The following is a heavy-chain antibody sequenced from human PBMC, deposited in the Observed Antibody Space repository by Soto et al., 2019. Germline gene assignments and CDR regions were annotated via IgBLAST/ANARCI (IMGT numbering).Heavy chain of an antibody. V-gene: IGHV4-31*03. J-gene: IGHJ3*02. CDR2: IYYSGST. CDR3: AGVGACSGGSCFGGRIAFDI. CDR1: GGSISSGGYY. Sequence: QVQLQESGPGLVKPSQTLSLTCTVSGGSISSGGYYWSWIRQHPGKGLEWIGYIYYSGSTYYNPSLTSRVTIAVDTSKNQFALRLSSVTAADAAVYYCAGVGACSGGSCFGGRIAFDIWGQGTMVTVSS. D-gene: IGHD2-15*01.